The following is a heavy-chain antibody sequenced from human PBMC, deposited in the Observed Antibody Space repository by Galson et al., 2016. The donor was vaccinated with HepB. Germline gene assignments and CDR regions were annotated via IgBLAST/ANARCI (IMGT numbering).Heavy chain of an antibody. CDR3: ARGGRGVTSAGDWFDP. D-gene: IGHD1-26*01. V-gene: IGHV5-51*01. J-gene: IGHJ5*02. CDR2: IDPNDSGT. Sequence: SGAEVKQPGESLKISCKGSRDTFTNYWIAWVRQMPGKGLQWMGIIDPNDSGTRYSPSFQGQVTISADKSISTAFLQWNTLKPSDTAMYYCARGGRGVTSAGDWFDPWGQGTLVTVSS. CDR1: RDTFTNYW.